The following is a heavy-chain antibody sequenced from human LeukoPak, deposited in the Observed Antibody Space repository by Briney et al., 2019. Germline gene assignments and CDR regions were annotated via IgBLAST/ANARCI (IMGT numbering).Heavy chain of an antibody. V-gene: IGHV1-18*01. CDR1: GYTFTSYG. CDR3: ARSAGGSRRFDP. CDR2: ISAYNGDT. J-gene: IGHJ5*02. D-gene: IGHD1-26*01. Sequence: ASVKVSCKASGYTFTSYGVSWVRQAPGQGLEWMGWISAYNGDTSYAQKFQGRVTMTTDTSTSTAYMDLRSPRSDDTAMYYCARSAGGSRRFDPWGQGTLVTVSS.